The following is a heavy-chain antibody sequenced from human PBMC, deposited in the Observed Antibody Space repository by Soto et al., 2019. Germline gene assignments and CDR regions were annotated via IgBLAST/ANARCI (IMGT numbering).Heavy chain of an antibody. CDR3: AKVSDRHYAMDV. CDR1: GFTFSTYG. J-gene: IGHJ6*02. Sequence: QSGGSLRLSCGASGFTFSTYGMHWVRQAPGKGLEWVAVISYDGTNKYYADSVKGRFTVSRDNSKNTLYLLMNSLRAEDTAVYYCAKVSDRHYAMDVWGQGTTVTVSS. V-gene: IGHV3-30*18. CDR2: ISYDGTNK.